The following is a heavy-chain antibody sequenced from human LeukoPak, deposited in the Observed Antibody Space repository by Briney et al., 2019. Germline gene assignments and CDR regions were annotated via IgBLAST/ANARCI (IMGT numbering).Heavy chain of an antibody. D-gene: IGHD5-24*01. J-gene: IGHJ4*02. CDR3: AREALNGYIYFDY. V-gene: IGHV3-7*01. CDR1: GFTFSTYW. CDR2: IKQDGSEK. Sequence: GGSLRLSFAASGFTFSTYWMSWVRQAPGKGLEWVANIKQDGSEKSYVDSVKGRFTISRDNAKNSLYLQMNSLRAEDSAVYYCAREALNGYIYFDYWGQGTLVTVSS.